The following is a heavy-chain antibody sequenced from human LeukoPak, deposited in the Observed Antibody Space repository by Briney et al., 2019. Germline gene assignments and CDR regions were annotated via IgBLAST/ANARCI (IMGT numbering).Heavy chain of an antibody. CDR3: ARDWDSRKIKQEDY. V-gene: IGHV3-30-3*01. Sequence: GGSLRLSCAASGFTFSSYAMSWVRQAPGKGLEWVAVISYDGSNKYYADSVKGRFTISRDNSKNTLYLQMNSLRAEDTAVYYCARDWDSRKIKQEDYWGQGTLVTVSS. J-gene: IGHJ4*02. CDR2: ISYDGSNK. D-gene: IGHD1-14*01. CDR1: GFTFSSYA.